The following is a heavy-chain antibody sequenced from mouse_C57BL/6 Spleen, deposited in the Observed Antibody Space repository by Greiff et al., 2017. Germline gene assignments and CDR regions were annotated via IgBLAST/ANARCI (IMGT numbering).Heavy chain of an antibody. J-gene: IGHJ3*01. CDR2: IDPSDSYT. D-gene: IGHD4-1*01. CDR1: GYTFTSYW. Sequence: QVQLQQPGAELVKPGASVKLSCKASGYTFTSYWMQWVKQRPGQGLEWIGEIDPSDSYTNYNQKFKGKATLTVDTSSSTAYMQLSSLTSEDSAVYYCARGNWTPFAYGGQGTLVTVSA. V-gene: IGHV1-50*01. CDR3: ARGNWTPFAY.